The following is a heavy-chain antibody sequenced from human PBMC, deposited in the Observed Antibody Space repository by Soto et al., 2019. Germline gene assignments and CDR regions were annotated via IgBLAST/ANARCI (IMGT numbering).Heavy chain of an antibody. Sequence: QVQLQESGPGLVKPSQTLSLTCTVSGGSISSGDYYWSWIRQPPGKGLEWIGYIYYSGSTYYNPSLKSRVTISVDTSKYQFSLKLSSVTAADTAVYYCARATYYGSGSFGLNAFDIWGQGTMVTVSS. J-gene: IGHJ3*02. D-gene: IGHD3-10*01. V-gene: IGHV4-30-4*01. CDR3: ARATYYGSGSFGLNAFDI. CDR2: IYYSGST. CDR1: GGSISSGDYY.